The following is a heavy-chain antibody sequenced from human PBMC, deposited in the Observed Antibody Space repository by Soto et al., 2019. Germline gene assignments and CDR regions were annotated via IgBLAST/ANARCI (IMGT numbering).Heavy chain of an antibody. CDR3: ARLSITGTTLSWFDP. CDR1: GYSFTSYW. D-gene: IGHD1-7*01. V-gene: IGHV5-51*01. J-gene: IGHJ5*02. CDR2: IYPGDSDT. Sequence: LGESLKISCKGSGYSFTSYWIGWVRQMPGKGLEWMGIIYPGDSDTRYSPSFQGQVTISVDKSITTAYLHWSSLKASDTAMYYCARLSITGTTLSWFDPWGQGTLVTVSS.